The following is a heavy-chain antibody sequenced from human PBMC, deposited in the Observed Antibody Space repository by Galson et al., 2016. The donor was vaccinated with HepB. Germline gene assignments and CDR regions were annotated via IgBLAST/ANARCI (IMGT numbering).Heavy chain of an antibody. D-gene: IGHD2-15*01. Sequence: SLRLSCAASGFTISTYWMTWVRQVPGKGLEWVANMNEGGSQKNYVDSVKGRFTISRDNAKNSLYLQMNSLRVEDTALYYCEAYCGGGSCHGVVSWGPGTLVTVSS. CDR2: MNEGGSQK. V-gene: IGHV3-7*01. J-gene: IGHJ4*02. CDR1: GFTISTYW. CDR3: EAYCGGGSCHGVVS.